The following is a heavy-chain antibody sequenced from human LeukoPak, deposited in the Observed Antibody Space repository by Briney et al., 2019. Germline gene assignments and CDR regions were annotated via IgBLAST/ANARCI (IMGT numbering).Heavy chain of an antibody. Sequence: GSLRLSCSASGVPVSSNFMSWVRQAPGKGLEWVSVIYSNDNAYYADSVKGRFTISRDNAKNSLYLQMNSLRAEDTAVYYCAKRMERRGENWFDPWGQGTLVTVSS. D-gene: IGHD1-1*01. CDR3: AKRMERRGENWFDP. CDR1: GVPVSSNF. J-gene: IGHJ5*02. CDR2: IYSNDNA. V-gene: IGHV3-66*01.